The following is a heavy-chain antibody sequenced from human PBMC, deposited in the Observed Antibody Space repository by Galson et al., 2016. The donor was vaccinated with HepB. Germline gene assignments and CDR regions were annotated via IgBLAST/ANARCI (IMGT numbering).Heavy chain of an antibody. V-gene: IGHV3-33*01. CDR2: IWYDGSNK. CDR3: ARDPQRYWSSISCYTGWIDP. D-gene: IGHD2-2*01. J-gene: IGHJ5*02. CDR1: GFTFRSYG. Sequence: SLRLSCAASGFTFRSYGMHWIRQAPGKGLEWVAVIWYDGSNKFYADSVKGRFTISRDNSKNTLYLQMNSLTADDTAMYYCARDPQRYWSSISCYTGWIDPWGQGTLVTVSS.